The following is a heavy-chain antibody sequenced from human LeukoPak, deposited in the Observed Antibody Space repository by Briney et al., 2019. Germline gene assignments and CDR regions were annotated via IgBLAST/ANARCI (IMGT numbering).Heavy chain of an antibody. CDR3: ARAHDYSNYRYYYYGMDV. J-gene: IGHJ6*02. Sequence: SVKVSCKASGGTFSSYAISWVRQAPGQGLEWMGGIIPIFGTANYAQKFQGRVTITADESTSTAYMELSSLRSEDTAVYYCARAHDYSNYRYYYYGMDVWAKGPRSPSP. CDR1: GGTFSSYA. V-gene: IGHV1-69*13. CDR2: IIPIFGTA. D-gene: IGHD4-11*01.